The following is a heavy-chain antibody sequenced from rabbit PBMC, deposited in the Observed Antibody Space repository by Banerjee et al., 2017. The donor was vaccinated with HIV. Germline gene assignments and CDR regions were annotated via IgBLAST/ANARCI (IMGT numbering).Heavy chain of an antibody. Sequence: QSLEESGGDLVKPGASLTLTCTASGFSFSSGYDMCWVRQAPGKGLELIGCIVDGSDSTWYPSWAKGRFTISKSTSLNTVDLKMTTLTGADTATYFCARSNVDYGYGYSRLDLWGPGTLVTVS. D-gene: IGHD6-1*01. CDR3: ARSNVDYGYGYSRLDL. V-gene: IGHV1S43*01. CDR2: IVDGSDST. J-gene: IGHJ6*01. CDR1: GFSFSSGYD.